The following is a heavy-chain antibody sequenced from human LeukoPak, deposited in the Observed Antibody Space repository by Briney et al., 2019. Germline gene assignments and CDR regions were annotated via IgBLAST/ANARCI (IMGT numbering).Heavy chain of an antibody. V-gene: IGHV3-7*01. D-gene: IGHD6-13*01. J-gene: IGHJ4*02. CDR1: GFSVSAYW. Sequence: PGGSLRLSCAASGFSVSAYWMSWVRQAPGKGLEWVANINEAGSEKPYVDSVKGRFTISRDNAKNSLYLEMNSLRAEDTAVYYCGCWGVEAGIDDWGQGTLVIVSS. CDR2: INEAGSEK. CDR3: GCWGVEAGIDD.